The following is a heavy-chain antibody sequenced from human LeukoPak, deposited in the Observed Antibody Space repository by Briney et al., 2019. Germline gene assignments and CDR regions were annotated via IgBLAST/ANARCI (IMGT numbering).Heavy chain of an antibody. V-gene: IGHV1-18*01. CDR1: GYTFTSYG. CDR3: AREGYCTNGVCYPGPLRITSYYYGMDV. CDR2: ISAYNGNT. Sequence: ASVKVSCKASGYTFTSYGISWVRQAPGQGLEWMGWISAYNGNTNYAQKLQGRVTMTTDTSTSTAYMELRSLRSDDTAVYYCAREGYCTNGVCYPGPLRITSYYYGMDVWGQGTTVTVSS. D-gene: IGHD2-8*01. J-gene: IGHJ6*02.